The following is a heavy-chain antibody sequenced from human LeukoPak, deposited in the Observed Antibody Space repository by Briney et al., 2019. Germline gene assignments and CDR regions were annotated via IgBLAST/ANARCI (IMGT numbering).Heavy chain of an antibody. CDR1: GGSISSYY. CDR2: ISNTGST. D-gene: IGHD2-15*01. V-gene: IGHV4-59*08. Sequence: PSETLSLTCTVPGGSISSYYWGWIRQPPGKGLEWIGYISNTGSTNYNPSLKSRVTISVDTSKNQLSLKLSSMTAADPAVYYCARYCTAGSCLDYWGQGTLVTVSS. J-gene: IGHJ4*02. CDR3: ARYCTAGSCLDY.